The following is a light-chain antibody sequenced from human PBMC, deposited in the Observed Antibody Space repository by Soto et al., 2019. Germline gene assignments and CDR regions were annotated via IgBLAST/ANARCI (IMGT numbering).Light chain of an antibody. V-gene: IGKV3-11*01. J-gene: IGKJ1*01. CDR2: DAT. Sequence: EIVLTQSPVTLSLSPGERATLSCRASQSVTTYLAWYQQKPGQAPRLLIYDATNRATGIPARFSGSGSGTDFPLTNSSLQPEDSAVDYCQQYNNWPTFGQGTKVDIK. CDR3: QQYNNWPT. CDR1: QSVTTY.